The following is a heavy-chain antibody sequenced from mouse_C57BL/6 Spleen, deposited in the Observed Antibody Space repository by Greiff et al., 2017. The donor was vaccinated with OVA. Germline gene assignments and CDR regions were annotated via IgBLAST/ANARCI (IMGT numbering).Heavy chain of an antibody. CDR2: IDPSDSYT. CDR3: ARDDSYAMDY. Sequence: QVQLQQPGAELVMPGASVKLSCKASGYTFTSYWMHWVKQRPGQGLEWIGEIDPSDSYTNYNQKFKGKSTLTVDKSSSTAYMQLSSLTSEDSAVYYGARDDSYAMDYWGQGTSVTVSS. CDR1: GYTFTSYW. V-gene: IGHV1-69*01. J-gene: IGHJ4*01.